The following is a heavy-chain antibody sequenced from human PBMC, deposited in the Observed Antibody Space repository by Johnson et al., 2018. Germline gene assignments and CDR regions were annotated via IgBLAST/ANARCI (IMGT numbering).Heavy chain of an antibody. V-gene: IGHV3-30*03. CDR1: GFAFSTYG. D-gene: IGHD1-7*01. CDR3: ATRRYNWHSVPHYMDV. CDR2: IANDGGAI. Sequence: QVQLVQSGGGVVQPGGSLRLSCAASGFAFSTYGMHWVRQAPGKGLEWVAVIANDGGAIYYADSMQGRFTISRDNSMDVLYLEINSLRGGDTAVYYCATRRYNWHSVPHYMDVWGKGTTVAVSS. J-gene: IGHJ6*03.